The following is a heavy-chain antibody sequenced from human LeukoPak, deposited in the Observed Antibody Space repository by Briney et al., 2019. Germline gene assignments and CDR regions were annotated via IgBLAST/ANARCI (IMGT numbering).Heavy chain of an antibody. CDR1: GGSFSGYY. CDR3: ARHPVYCGGTSCYFDY. V-gene: IGHV4-34*01. CDR2: INHSGST. Sequence: SETLSLTCAVYGGSFSGYYWSWIRQPPGKGLEWIGEINHSGSTNYNPSLKSRVTISMDTSKHQFSLRLSSVTAADTSLYYCARHPVYCGGTSCYFDYWGRGILVTVSS. J-gene: IGHJ4*02. D-gene: IGHD2-2*01.